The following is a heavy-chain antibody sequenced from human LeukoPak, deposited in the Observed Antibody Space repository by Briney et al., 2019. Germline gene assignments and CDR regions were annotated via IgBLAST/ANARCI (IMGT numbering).Heavy chain of an antibody. CDR3: ARKSAAAGTFDY. CDR2: MNPNSGNT. CDR1: GYTLTSYD. V-gene: IGHV1-8*01. Sequence: ASVKVSCKASGYTLTSYDINWVRQATGQGLEWMGWMNPNSGNTGYAQKFQGRVTMTRNTSISTAYMELSSLRSEDTAVYYCARKSAAAGTFDYWGQGTLVTVSS. J-gene: IGHJ4*02. D-gene: IGHD6-13*01.